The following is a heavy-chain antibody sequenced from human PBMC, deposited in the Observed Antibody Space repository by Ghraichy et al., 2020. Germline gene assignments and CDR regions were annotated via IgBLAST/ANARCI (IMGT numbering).Heavy chain of an antibody. CDR2: IQSDGSKY. CDR1: GFTFTYYG. D-gene: IGHD2-2*01. V-gene: IGHV3-33*01. Sequence: GGSLRLSCAASGFTFTYYGMHWVRQAPGKGLEWVAAIQSDGSKYYYADSVKGRFTIARDDFKYTLYLQMNSLRADDTAIYYCARDSCGTPSCHDYWGQGTLVTVSS. CDR3: ARDSCGTPSCHDY. J-gene: IGHJ4*02.